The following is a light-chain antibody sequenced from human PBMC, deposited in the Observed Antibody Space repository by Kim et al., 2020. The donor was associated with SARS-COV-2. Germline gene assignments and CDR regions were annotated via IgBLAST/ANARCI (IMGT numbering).Light chain of an antibody. J-gene: IGKJ5*01. V-gene: IGKV3-15*01. CDR2: GAS. CDR1: QSISSN. CDR3: QQYNNWPIT. Sequence: EIVMTQSPATLSVSPGERATLSCRASQSISSNLAWYQQKPGQAPRLLIYGASTRATDIPARFSSSGSGTEFTLTISSLQSEDFAVYYCQQYNNWPITFGQGTRLEIK.